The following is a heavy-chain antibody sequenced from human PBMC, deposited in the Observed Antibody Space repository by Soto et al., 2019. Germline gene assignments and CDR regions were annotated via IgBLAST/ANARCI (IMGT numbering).Heavy chain of an antibody. CDR2: IYWDDDK. V-gene: IGHV2-5*02. D-gene: IGHD2-15*01. J-gene: IGHJ4*02. Sequence: QITLKESGPTLVKPTQTLTLTCTFSGFSLSTSGVGVGWIRQPPGKALEWLALIYWDDDKRYSPSLKSRLTITNNTPKNQAVLTMTNMNPVDTATYYCAHRPSYCRCGSCYSGFDYWGQGTLVTVSS. CDR3: AHRPSYCRCGSCYSGFDY. CDR1: GFSLSTSGVG.